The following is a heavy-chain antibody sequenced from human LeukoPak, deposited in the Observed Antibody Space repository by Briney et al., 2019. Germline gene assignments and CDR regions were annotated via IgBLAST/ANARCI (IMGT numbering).Heavy chain of an antibody. J-gene: IGHJ4*02. D-gene: IGHD6-19*01. CDR1: GFTVSSNY. Sequence: GGSLRLSCAASGFTVSSNYMSWVRQAPGKGLEWVSVIYSGGSTYYADSVKGRFTISRDNSKNTLYLQMNSLRAEDTAVYYCARDGGSSGWYMLDYWGQGTLVTVSS. CDR3: ARDGGSSGWYMLDY. CDR2: IYSGGST. V-gene: IGHV3-53*01.